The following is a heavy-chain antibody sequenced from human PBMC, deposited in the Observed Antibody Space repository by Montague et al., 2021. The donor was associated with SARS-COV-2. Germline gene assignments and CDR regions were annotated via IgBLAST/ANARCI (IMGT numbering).Heavy chain of an antibody. CDR3: ARSPRGSGTGWLDY. CDR2: INQDETAK. CDR1: GFTSGDYQ. D-gene: IGHD3/OR15-3a*01. V-gene: IGHV3-7*01. J-gene: IGHJ4*02. Sequence: SLRLSCAASGFTSGDYQMTWVRQAPGKGLQWVANINQDETAKTYVDSVKGRFTISRDNAKISLILQMNSLKDEDTAVYYCARSPRGSGTGWLDYWGQGTLVTVSS.